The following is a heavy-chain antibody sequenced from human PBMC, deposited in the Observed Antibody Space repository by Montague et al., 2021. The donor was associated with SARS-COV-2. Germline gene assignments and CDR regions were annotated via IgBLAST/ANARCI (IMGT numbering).Heavy chain of an antibody. CDR2: IYASGGT. V-gene: IGHV4-4*07. Sequence: SETLSLTCTVSGDSISSFYWNWIRQPAGKGLEWIGRIYASGGTNYNPSLKSRVPMSVDTSKNQFSLKLNSVTAADTAVYYCGRGVVAATPVVDFWGRGTLVTVSS. CDR1: GDSISSFY. CDR3: GRGVVAATPVVDF. J-gene: IGHJ4*02. D-gene: IGHD2-15*01.